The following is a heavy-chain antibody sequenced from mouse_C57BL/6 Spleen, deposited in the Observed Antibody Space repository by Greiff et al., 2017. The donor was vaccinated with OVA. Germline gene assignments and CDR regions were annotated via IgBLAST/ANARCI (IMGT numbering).Heavy chain of an antibody. CDR2: ISSGSSTI. D-gene: IGHD1-1*01. Sequence: DVKLVESGGGLVKPGGSLKLSCAASGFTFSDYGMHWVRQAPEKGLEWVAYISSGSSTIYYSDTVKGRFTISRDNAKNTLFLQMTSLRSEDTAMYYCARPHYYGSSRGYAMDYWGQGTSVTVSS. J-gene: IGHJ4*01. CDR1: GFTFSDYG. V-gene: IGHV5-17*01. CDR3: ARPHYYGSSRGYAMDY.